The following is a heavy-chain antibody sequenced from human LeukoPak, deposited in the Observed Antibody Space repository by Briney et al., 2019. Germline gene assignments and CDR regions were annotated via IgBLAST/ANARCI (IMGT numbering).Heavy chain of an antibody. CDR3: ASWGEGALDN. D-gene: IGHD1-26*01. CDR2: IDKSGGTT. J-gene: IGHJ4*02. CDR1: GFTFSDSY. V-gene: IGHV3-11*04. Sequence: GGSLRLSCAASGFTFSDSYMTWIRQAPGKGLEWVAFIDKSGGTTYYADSVKGRFTISRDNAKSSLYLQMNSLRVEDTGVYYCASWGEGALDNWGQGTLVTVSS.